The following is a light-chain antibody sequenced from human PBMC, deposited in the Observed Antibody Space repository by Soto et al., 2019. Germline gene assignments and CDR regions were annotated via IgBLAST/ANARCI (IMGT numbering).Light chain of an antibody. CDR3: QKYHSAPPT. V-gene: IGKV1-27*01. J-gene: IGKJ1*01. Sequence: DIQLTQSPSSLSASVGDRVTITCRASQGINNFVAWYQQKPGNVPKLLIYGASTLQSGVPSRFSGSGSGTDFTLSISSLQPEDVGTFYCQKYHSAPPTFGHGTRVEIK. CDR2: GAS. CDR1: QGINNF.